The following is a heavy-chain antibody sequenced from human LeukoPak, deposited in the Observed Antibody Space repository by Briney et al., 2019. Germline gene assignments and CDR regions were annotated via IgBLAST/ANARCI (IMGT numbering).Heavy chain of an antibody. J-gene: IGHJ4*02. CDR3: ARGGRYSGYD. CDR1: GFTYSSYS. CDR2: ISSSSSYI. V-gene: IGHV3-21*01. D-gene: IGHD5-12*01. Sequence: GGSLRLSCAASGFTYSSYSMNWVRQVPGKGLEWVSSISSSSSYIYYADSVKGRFTISRDNAKNSLYLQMNSLRAEDTAVYYCARGGRYSGYDWGQGTLVTVSS.